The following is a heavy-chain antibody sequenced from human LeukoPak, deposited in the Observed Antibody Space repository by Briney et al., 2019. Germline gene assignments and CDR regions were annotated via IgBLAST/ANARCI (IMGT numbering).Heavy chain of an antibody. V-gene: IGHV3-48*01. CDR2: ISRSSSTI. D-gene: IGHD1/OR15-1a*01. CDR1: GFTFSRYS. Sequence: GGSLRLSCAASGFTFSRYSMNWVRQAPGKGLEWVSYISRSSSTIYYADSVKGRFTISRDNAKNSLYLQMNSLRAEDTAVYYCAKVRANRFASFDYWGQGTLVTVSS. J-gene: IGHJ4*02. CDR3: AKVRANRFASFDY.